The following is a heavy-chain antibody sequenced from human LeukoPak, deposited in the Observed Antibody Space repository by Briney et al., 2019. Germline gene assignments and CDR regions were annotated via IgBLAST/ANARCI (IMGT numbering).Heavy chain of an antibody. Sequence: GGSLRLSCAASGFTFDDYAMYWVRQAPGKGLEWVSLISGDGSNTYYADSVKGRFTISRDNSKNTLYLQMNSLRAEDTAVYYCVRGDYGDYTLFDYWGQGTLVTVSS. CDR3: VRGDYGDYTLFDY. J-gene: IGHJ4*02. D-gene: IGHD4-17*01. CDR2: ISGDGSNT. CDR1: GFTFDDYA. V-gene: IGHV3-43*02.